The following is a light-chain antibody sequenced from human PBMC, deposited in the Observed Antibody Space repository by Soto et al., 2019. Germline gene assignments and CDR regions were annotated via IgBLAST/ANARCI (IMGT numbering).Light chain of an antibody. Sequence: QLVLFQPPSASGTPGQRVTISCSTSSSNLGDNTVNWYQHVPGTAPKLLIYSYDQRPSGVPDRFSGSKSGTSASLAISGLQSEDEADYYCAAWDASLDGYVFGTGTKLTVL. V-gene: IGLV1-44*01. J-gene: IGLJ1*01. CDR1: SSNLGDNT. CDR3: AAWDASLDGYV. CDR2: SYD.